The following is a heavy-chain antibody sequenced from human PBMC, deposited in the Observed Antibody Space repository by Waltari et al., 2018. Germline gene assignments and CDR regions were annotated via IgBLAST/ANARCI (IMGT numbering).Heavy chain of an antibody. V-gene: IGHV3-21*04. D-gene: IGHD6-19*01. CDR2: ISSSSSYI. CDR1: GFTFSSHS. J-gene: IGHJ3*01. CDR3: AKGTEPYTGGWYVTR. Sequence: EVQLVESGGGLVKPGGSLRISCADSGFTFSSHSMTWVRQAPGKGLEWVSSISSSSSYIYYADSVKGRFTISRDNAKNSLYLQMNSLSAEDTSLYYCAKGTEPYTGGWYVTRWGHGTMVTVSS.